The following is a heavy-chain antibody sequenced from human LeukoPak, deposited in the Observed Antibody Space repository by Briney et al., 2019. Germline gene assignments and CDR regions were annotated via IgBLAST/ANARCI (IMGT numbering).Heavy chain of an antibody. Sequence: ASVKVSCKASGYTFTSYGISWVRQAPGQGLEWMGWISAYNGNTNYAQKLQGRVTMTTDTSTSTAYMELRSLRSDDTAVYYCARAWSGSYLSPRKPNYYFDYWGQGTLVTVSS. V-gene: IGHV1-18*01. CDR1: GYTFTSYG. CDR2: ISAYNGNT. J-gene: IGHJ4*02. CDR3: ARAWSGSYLSPRKPNYYFDY. D-gene: IGHD1-26*01.